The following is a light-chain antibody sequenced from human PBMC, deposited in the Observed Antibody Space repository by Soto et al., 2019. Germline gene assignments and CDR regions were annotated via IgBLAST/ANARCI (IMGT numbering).Light chain of an antibody. CDR3: SSHSSSSTLVV. Sequence: QSALTQPASMSGSTGQSITSSCTGTSSDVGGYNYVSWYRQHPGKAPKLMIYDVNNRPSGVSNRFSGSKSGNTASLTISGLQAEDEADYYCSSHSSSSTLVVFGGGTKLTVL. J-gene: IGLJ2*01. V-gene: IGLV2-14*03. CDR1: SSDVGGYNY. CDR2: DVN.